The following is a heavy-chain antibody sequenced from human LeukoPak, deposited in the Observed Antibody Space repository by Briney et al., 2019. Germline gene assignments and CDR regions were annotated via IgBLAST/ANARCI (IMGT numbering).Heavy chain of an antibody. CDR3: ARVGTMVRGEKRVYSF. V-gene: IGHV1-8*01. CDR1: GYTFTSYD. D-gene: IGHD3-10*01. Sequence: ASVKVSCMASGYTFTSYDINWVRQATGQGLEWMGWMNPNSGNTGYAQKFQGRVTMTRNTSISTAYMELSSLRSEDTAVYYCARVGTMVRGEKRVYSFWGQGTLVTVSS. J-gene: IGHJ4*02. CDR2: MNPNSGNT.